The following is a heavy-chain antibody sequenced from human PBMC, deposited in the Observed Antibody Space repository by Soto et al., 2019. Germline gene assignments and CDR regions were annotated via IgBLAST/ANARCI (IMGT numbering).Heavy chain of an antibody. CDR1: GCSIRSYY. V-gene: IGHV4-59*08. CDR2: IYYSGST. J-gene: IGHJ4*02. D-gene: IGHD2-2*01. CDR3: ARYPYCSSTSCYVDY. Sequence: PSATLSLTCTVSGCSIRSYYWSWIRQPPGKGLEWIGYIYYSGSTNYNPSLKSRVTISVDTSKNQFSLKLSSVTAADTAVYYCARYPYCSSTSCYVDYWGQGTLVTVS.